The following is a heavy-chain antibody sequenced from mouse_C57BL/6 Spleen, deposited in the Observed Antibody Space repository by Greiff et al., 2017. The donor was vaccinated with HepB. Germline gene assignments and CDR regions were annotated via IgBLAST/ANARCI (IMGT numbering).Heavy chain of an antibody. Sequence: VQLQQSGPELVKPGASVKISCKASGYTFTDYYMNWVKQSHGKSLEWIGDINPNNGGTSYNQKFKGKATLTVDKSSSTAYMELRSLTSEDAAVYYCASQDGYYYEGLAYWGQGTLVTVSA. V-gene: IGHV1-26*01. D-gene: IGHD2-3*01. CDR1: GYTFTDYY. J-gene: IGHJ3*01. CDR3: ASQDGYYYEGLAY. CDR2: INPNNGGT.